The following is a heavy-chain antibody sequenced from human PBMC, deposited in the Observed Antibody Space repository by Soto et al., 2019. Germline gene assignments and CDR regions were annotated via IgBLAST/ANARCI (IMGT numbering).Heavy chain of an antibody. V-gene: IGHV1-69*12. CDR1: GGTFSSYA. J-gene: IGHJ4*02. CDR3: ARESRYCSGGSCYFLPGIDY. D-gene: IGHD2-15*01. Sequence: QVQLVQSGAEVKKPGSSVKVSCKASGGTFSSYAISWVRQAPGQGLEWMGGIMPIFGTANYAQKLQGRVTITADESTNTAYMELSSLRSEDTAVYYCARESRYCSGGSCYFLPGIDYWGQGTLVTVSS. CDR2: IMPIFGTA.